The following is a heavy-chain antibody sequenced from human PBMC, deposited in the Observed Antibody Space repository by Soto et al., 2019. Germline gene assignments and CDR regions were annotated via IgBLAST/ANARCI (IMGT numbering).Heavy chain of an antibody. D-gene: IGHD3-3*01. V-gene: IGHV2-5*02. Sequence: GPAQVKPRQTLTLTCTFSGFSLTTSGVGVGWIRQSPGRAPEWLALIYWDDDKRYSPSLKSRLTITKDASKNQVVLTMADLDPADTATYYCAHRVLRTVFGLVTTTAIYFDFWGQGTPVAASS. CDR3: AHRVLRTVFGLVTTTAIYFDF. CDR1: GFSLTTSGVG. J-gene: IGHJ4*02. CDR2: IYWDDDK.